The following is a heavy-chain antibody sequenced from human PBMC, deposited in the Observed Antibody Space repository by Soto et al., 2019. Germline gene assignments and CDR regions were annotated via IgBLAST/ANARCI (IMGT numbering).Heavy chain of an antibody. Sequence: ASVKVSCKASGYTFTSYGISWVRQAPGQGLEWMGWISAYNGNTNYAQKLQGRVTMTTDTSTSTAYMELRSLRSDDTAVYYGAREMGRSGYDAFDIWGQGTMVTVSS. CDR2: ISAYNGNT. CDR1: GYTFTSYG. D-gene: IGHD5-12*01. V-gene: IGHV1-18*01. J-gene: IGHJ3*02. CDR3: AREMGRSGYDAFDI.